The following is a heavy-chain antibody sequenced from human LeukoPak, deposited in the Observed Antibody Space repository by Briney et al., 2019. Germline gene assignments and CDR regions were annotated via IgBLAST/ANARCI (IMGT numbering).Heavy chain of an antibody. CDR1: GGSISSHY. D-gene: IGHD6-13*01. V-gene: IGHV4-59*11. CDR2: IYYSGST. J-gene: IGHJ6*03. Sequence: SETLSLTCTVSGGSISSHYWSWIRQPPGKGLEWIGYIYYSGSTTYNPSLNSRVTISVDTYKNQFSLKLSSVTAADTAVYYCARGSSSWYRYYYYYRDVWGKGTTVTVSS. CDR3: ARGSSSWYRYYYYYRDV.